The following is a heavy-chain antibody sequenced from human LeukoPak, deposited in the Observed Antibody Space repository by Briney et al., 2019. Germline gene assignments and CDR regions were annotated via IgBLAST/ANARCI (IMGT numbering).Heavy chain of an antibody. V-gene: IGHV3-23*01. J-gene: IGHJ4*02. Sequence: PGGSLRLSCAASGFTFSSYAMSWVRQAPGKGLEWVSAISGSGGSTYYADSVKGRFTISRDNSKNTLYLQMNSLRAEDTAVYYCAKDGRPGYSSGWYDYWGQGTLVTVSS. D-gene: IGHD6-19*01. CDR1: GFTFSSYA. CDR3: AKDGRPGYSSGWYDY. CDR2: ISGSGGST.